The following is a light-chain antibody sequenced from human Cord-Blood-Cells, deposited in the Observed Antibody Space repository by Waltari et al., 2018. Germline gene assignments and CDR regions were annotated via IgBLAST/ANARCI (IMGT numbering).Light chain of an antibody. Sequence: EILLPQSPGTLSLSPGERANLSCRASQSVSSSYLAWYQQKPGQAPRLLIYGASSRATGIPDRFSGSGSGTDFTLTISRLEPEDFAVYYCQQYGSSPTFGQGTKVEIK. V-gene: IGKV3-20*01. CDR2: GAS. CDR3: QQYGSSPT. CDR1: QSVSSSY. J-gene: IGKJ1*01.